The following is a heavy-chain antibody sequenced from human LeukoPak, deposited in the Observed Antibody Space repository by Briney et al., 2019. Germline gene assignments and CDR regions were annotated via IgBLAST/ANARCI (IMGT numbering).Heavy chain of an antibody. CDR2: MNPNSGNT. CDR3: ARSRYNWNYRGKVNWFDP. CDR1: GYTFTSYD. Sequence: VSVKVSRKASGYTFTSYDINWVRQATGQGLEWMGWMNPNSGNTGYAQKLQGRVTMTRNTSISTAYMELSSLRSEDTAVYYCARSRYNWNYRGKVNWFDPWGQGTLVTVSS. V-gene: IGHV1-8*01. D-gene: IGHD1-7*01. J-gene: IGHJ5*02.